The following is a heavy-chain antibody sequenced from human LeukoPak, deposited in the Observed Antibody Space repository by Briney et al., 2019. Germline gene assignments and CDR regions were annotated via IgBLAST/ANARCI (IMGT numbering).Heavy chain of an antibody. CDR2: INSDGINT. Sequence: GGSLRLSCAASGFTFSNYWMHWVRHAPGKGLVWVSRINSDGINTSYADSVKGRFTISRDNAKNTLNLQMNSLRAEDTAVYYCARDRSGVAGYTYGRGIDYWGQGTLVTVSS. J-gene: IGHJ4*02. CDR3: ARDRSGVAGYTYGRGIDY. D-gene: IGHD5-18*01. CDR1: GFTFSNYW. V-gene: IGHV3-74*01.